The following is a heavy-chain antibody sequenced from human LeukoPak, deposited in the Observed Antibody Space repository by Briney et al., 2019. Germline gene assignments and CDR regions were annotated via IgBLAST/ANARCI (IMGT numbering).Heavy chain of an antibody. Sequence: GGSLRLSCGASGFTLIDYNMHWVRQAPGKGLEYVAFIQFDGTTEYYTDSVKGRFTMSRDKPKNTLYLQMNSLRGGDTAVYYCARGAAVALELWGQGTLVTVSS. V-gene: IGHV3-30*02. CDR2: IQFDGTTE. D-gene: IGHD6-19*01. CDR3: ARGAAVALEL. CDR1: GFTLIDYN. J-gene: IGHJ4*02.